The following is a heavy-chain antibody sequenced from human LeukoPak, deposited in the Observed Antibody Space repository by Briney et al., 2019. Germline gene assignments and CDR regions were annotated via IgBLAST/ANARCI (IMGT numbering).Heavy chain of an antibody. V-gene: IGHV4-39*01. CDR1: GVSISSSSYY. CDR2: FYYSGST. Sequence: SETLSLTCTVSGVSISSSSYYWGWLRQPPGKGLEWIGSFYYSGSTYYNLSLKSRVTISADTSKNQFSLKLSSLTAADTAVYYCAGGRSGWYRVGDYWGQGTLVTVSS. D-gene: IGHD6-19*01. CDR3: AGGRSGWYRVGDY. J-gene: IGHJ4*02.